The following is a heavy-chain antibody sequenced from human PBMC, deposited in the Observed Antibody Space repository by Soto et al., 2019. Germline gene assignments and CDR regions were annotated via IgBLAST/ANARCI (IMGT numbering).Heavy chain of an antibody. V-gene: IGHV3-33*01. D-gene: IGHD3-3*01. CDR2: IWYDGSNK. CDR3: ARDRDFWSGYSHYYYYYGMDV. J-gene: IGHJ6*02. Sequence: QVQLVESGGGVVQPGRSLRLSCAASGFTFSSYGMHWVRQAPGKGLEWVAVIWYDGSNKYYADSVKGRFTISRDNSKNTLYLQMNSLRAEDTAVYYCARDRDFWSGYSHYYYYYGMDVWGQGTTVTVSS. CDR1: GFTFSSYG.